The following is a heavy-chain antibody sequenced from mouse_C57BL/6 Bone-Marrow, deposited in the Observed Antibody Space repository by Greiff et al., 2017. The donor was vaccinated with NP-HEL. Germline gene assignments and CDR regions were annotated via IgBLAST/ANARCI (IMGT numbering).Heavy chain of an antibody. Sequence: QVQLQQPGAELVMPGASVKLSCKASGYTFTSYWMHWVKQRPGQGLEWIGEIDPSDSYTNYNQKFKGKSTLTVDKSSSTAYMQLSSLTSEDSAVYYCARPHYYSSSSFDYWGQGTTLTVSS. J-gene: IGHJ2*01. CDR3: ARPHYYSSSSFDY. CDR1: GYTFTSYW. D-gene: IGHD1-1*01. V-gene: IGHV1-69*01. CDR2: IDPSDSYT.